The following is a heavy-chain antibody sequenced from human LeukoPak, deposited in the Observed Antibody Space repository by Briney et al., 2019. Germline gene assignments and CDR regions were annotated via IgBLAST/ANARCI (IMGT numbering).Heavy chain of an antibody. J-gene: IGHJ4*02. D-gene: IGHD3-10*01. V-gene: IGHV1-46*01. CDR1: GYTFTSYY. Sequence: ASVKVPCKASGYTFTSYYMHWVRQAPGQGLEWMGMINPSGGRTTYAKKFQGRVTMTRDTSTNTVYTELSSLRSDDTAVYYCARDYYGGHNLYNFDFWGQGTRVIVSS. CDR3: ARDYYGGHNLYNFDF. CDR2: INPSGGRT.